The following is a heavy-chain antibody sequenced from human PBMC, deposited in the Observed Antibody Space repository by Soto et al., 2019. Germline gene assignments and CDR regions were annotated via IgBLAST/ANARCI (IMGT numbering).Heavy chain of an antibody. Sequence: GSLRLSCAASVFPFSSYAMSWVRQAPGKGLEWVSAISGSGGSTYYADSVKGRFTISRDNSKNTLYLQMNSLRAEDMAVYYCAGCPIRPGWFDPWGQGTLVTVSS. V-gene: IGHV3-23*01. CDR2: ISGSGGST. D-gene: IGHD2-2*01. J-gene: IGHJ5*02. CDR3: AGCPIRPGWFDP. CDR1: VFPFSSYA.